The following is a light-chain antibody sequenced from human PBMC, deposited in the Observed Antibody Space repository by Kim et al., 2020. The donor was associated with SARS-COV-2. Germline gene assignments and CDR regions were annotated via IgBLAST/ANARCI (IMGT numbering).Light chain of an antibody. CDR2: AAS. Sequence: PSVGDRLTITCRASQSISSYLNWYQQKPGIAPKLLIYAASSLQSGVPSRFSGSASGTDFTLTISSLQPEDFATYYCQQSYSTPITFGQGKRLEIK. CDR3: QQSYSTPIT. V-gene: IGKV1-39*01. J-gene: IGKJ5*01. CDR1: QSISSY.